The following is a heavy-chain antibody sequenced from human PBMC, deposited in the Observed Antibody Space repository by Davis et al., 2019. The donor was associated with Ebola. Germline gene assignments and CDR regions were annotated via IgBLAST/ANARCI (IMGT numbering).Heavy chain of an antibody. CDR1: GFIFSHYW. D-gene: IGHD1-26*01. V-gene: IGHV3-7*03. CDR2: IKQDGGEK. Sequence: GESLKISCAASGFIFSHYWMSWVRQAPGKGPEWVAIIKQDGGEKYYVDSVKGRFTISRDNAKNSLFLQMSSLRAEDTAVYYCAKPEWELPYYFDYWGQGTLVTVSS. CDR3: AKPEWELPYYFDY. J-gene: IGHJ4*02.